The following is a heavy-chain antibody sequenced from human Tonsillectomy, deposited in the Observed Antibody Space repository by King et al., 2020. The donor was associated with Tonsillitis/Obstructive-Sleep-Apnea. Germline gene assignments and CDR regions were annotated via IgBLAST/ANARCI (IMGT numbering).Heavy chain of an antibody. CDR1: GFTFSDHY. CDR3: ARGLRDYTYYYMDI. Sequence: VQLVESGGGLVKTRGSLRLSCAASGFTFSDHYMSWIRQAPGKGLEWVSYISRSSSYTDYADSVKGRFTISRDNAKNSLYLQMNSLRAEDTAVYYCARGLRDYTYYYMDIWGKGTTVTVSS. V-gene: IGHV3-11*05. D-gene: IGHD5/OR15-5a*01. CDR2: ISRSSSYT. J-gene: IGHJ6*03.